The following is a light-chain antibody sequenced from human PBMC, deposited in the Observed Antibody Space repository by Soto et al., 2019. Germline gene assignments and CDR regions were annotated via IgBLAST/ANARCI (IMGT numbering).Light chain of an antibody. CDR1: SSDIGAYDY. J-gene: IGLJ1*01. CDR3: SSHGGANNFYV. Sequence: QSALTQPPSACGSPAQSATISCTGTSSDIGAYDYVSWYQQHPGKVPKLMIYEVSKRPSGVPDRFSASKSGNTASLTVSGLQAEDEADYYCSSHGGANNFYVFGTGTKVTVL. V-gene: IGLV2-8*01. CDR2: EVS.